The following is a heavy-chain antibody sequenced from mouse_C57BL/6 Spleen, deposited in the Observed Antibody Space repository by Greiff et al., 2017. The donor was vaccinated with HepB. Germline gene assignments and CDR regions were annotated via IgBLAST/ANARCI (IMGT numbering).Heavy chain of an antibody. D-gene: IGHD1-1*01. CDR1: GYTFTSYW. V-gene: IGHV1-53*01. J-gene: IGHJ1*03. Sequence: QVQLQQPGTELVKPGASVKLSCKASGYTFTSYWMHWVKQRPGQGLEWIGNINPSNGGTNYNEKFKSKATLTVDKSSSTAYMQLSRLTYEDSAVYYIARDYNYGSSWGFDVWGTGTPVTASS. CDR2: INPSNGGT. CDR3: ARDYNYGSSWGFDV.